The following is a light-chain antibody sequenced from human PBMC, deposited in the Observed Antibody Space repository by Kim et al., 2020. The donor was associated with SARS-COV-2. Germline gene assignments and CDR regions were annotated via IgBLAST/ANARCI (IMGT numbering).Light chain of an antibody. Sequence: RVTISCSGISSNIGSNYVYWYQHLSGLAPKLLIYRNNQRPSGVPDRFSGSKSGTSASLAISGLRSEDEAQYYCATWDDSRSGFYVFGTGTQVTVL. V-gene: IGLV1-47*01. CDR2: RNN. CDR3: ATWDDSRSGFYV. J-gene: IGLJ1*01. CDR1: SSNIGSNY.